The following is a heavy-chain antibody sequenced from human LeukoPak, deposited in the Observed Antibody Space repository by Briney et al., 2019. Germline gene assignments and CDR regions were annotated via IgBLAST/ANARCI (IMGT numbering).Heavy chain of an antibody. V-gene: IGHV4-59*08. CDR1: GGSFSGYY. CDR2: IYYSGST. Sequence: SETLSLTCAVYGGSFSGYYWSWIRQPPGKGLEWIGYIYYSGSTNYNPSLKSRVTISVDTSKNQFSLKLSSVTAADTAVYYCARGGGSSLVYWGQGTLVTVSS. D-gene: IGHD6-6*01. J-gene: IGHJ4*02. CDR3: ARGGGSSLVY.